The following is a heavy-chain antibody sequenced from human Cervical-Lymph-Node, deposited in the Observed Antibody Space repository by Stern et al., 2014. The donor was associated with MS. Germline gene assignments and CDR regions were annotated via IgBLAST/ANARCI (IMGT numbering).Heavy chain of an antibody. CDR1: GFSLSTRGVA. Sequence: QVTLKESGPALVKPTQTLTLTCTFAGFSLSTRGVAVAWIRQPPGKALGWLALIYWDDDKRHSPSLKSRLDISKDTSENQVVLTLTDVDPVDTGTYYCAHLTADRYFAVFENWGQGTRVTVSS. CDR3: AHLTADRYFAVFEN. CDR2: IYWDDDK. D-gene: IGHD1-1*01. J-gene: IGHJ4*02. V-gene: IGHV2-5*02.